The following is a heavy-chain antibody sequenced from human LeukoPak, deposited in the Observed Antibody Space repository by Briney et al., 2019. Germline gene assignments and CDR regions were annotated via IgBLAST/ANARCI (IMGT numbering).Heavy chain of an antibody. D-gene: IGHD4-17*01. CDR1: GGSISSYY. Sequence: TPSETLSLTCTVSGGSISSYYWSWIRQPPGKGLEWIGYIYYSGSTNYNPSLKSRVTISVDTSKNQFSLKLSSVTAADTAVYYCARDRRDYGDYSDHGGFDYWGQGTLVTVSS. CDR3: ARDRRDYGDYSDHGGFDY. CDR2: IYYSGST. J-gene: IGHJ4*02. V-gene: IGHV4-59*01.